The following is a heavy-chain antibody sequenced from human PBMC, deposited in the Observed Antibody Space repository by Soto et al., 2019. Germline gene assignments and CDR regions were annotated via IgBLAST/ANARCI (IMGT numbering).Heavy chain of an antibody. CDR1: GYIFINYY. CDR3: ARDLAAADY. Sequence: QVQLVQSGAEVKKPGASVKISCKTSGYIFINYYIHWVRQAPGQGLEWVALFNPMSGSTNYAQKLQGRVTVTRDTSTMTDYMELSSLISEDTAVYYCARDLAAADYWGQGTLVTVSS. CDR2: FNPMSGST. J-gene: IGHJ4*02. V-gene: IGHV1-46*04. D-gene: IGHD6-13*01.